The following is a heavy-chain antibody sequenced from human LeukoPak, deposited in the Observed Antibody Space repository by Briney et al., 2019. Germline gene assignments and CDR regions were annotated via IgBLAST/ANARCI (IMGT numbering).Heavy chain of an antibody. D-gene: IGHD3-22*01. CDR2: IIPIFGIA. CDR3: ARDRDYYDSSGSPAPFDP. V-gene: IGHV1-69*10. CDR1: GGTFSSYA. J-gene: IGHJ5*02. Sequence: SVKVSCKASGGTFSSYAISWVRQAPGQGLEWMGGIIPIFGIANYAQKFQGRVTITADKSTSTAYMELSSLRSEDTAVYYCARDRDYYDSSGSPAPFDPWGQGTLVTVSS.